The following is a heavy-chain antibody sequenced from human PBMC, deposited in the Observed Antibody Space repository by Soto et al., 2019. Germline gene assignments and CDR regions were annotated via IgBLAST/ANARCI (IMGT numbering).Heavy chain of an antibody. CDR1: GYTFTSYA. CDR3: ARARGYCSGGSCYSQNNWFDP. V-gene: IGHV1-3*01. Sequence: QVQLVQSGAEVKKPGASVKVSCKASGYTFTSYAMHWVRQAPGQRLEWMGWINAGNGNTKYSQKFQGRVTITRDTSASTAYMELSSLRSEDTAVYYCARARGYCSGGSCYSQNNWFDPWSQGTLVTVSS. CDR2: INAGNGNT. J-gene: IGHJ5*02. D-gene: IGHD2-15*01.